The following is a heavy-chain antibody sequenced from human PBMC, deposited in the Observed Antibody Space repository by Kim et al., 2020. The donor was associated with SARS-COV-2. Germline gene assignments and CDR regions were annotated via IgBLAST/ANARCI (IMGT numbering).Heavy chain of an antibody. J-gene: IGHJ4*02. CDR3: ARGEDYYDSSGYRSFDY. D-gene: IGHD3-22*01. V-gene: IGHV3-11*04. Sequence: VKGRFTISRDNAKNSLYLQMNSLGAEDTAVYYCARGEDYYDSSGYRSFDYWGQGTLVTVSS.